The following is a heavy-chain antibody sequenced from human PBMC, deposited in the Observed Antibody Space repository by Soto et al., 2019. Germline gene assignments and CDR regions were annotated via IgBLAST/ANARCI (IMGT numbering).Heavy chain of an antibody. J-gene: IGHJ5*02. D-gene: IGHD7-27*01. CDR1: GGTFSSYA. V-gene: IGHV1-69*13. CDR3: ARENSKWGEANWFDP. CDR2: IIPIFGKA. Sequence: SVKGSCKASGGTFSSYAISWGGQAPGQGLEGMGGIIPIFGKANYAQKFQGRVTITADESTSTAYMELSSLRPEDTAVYYCARENSKWGEANWFDPWGQGTLVTVS.